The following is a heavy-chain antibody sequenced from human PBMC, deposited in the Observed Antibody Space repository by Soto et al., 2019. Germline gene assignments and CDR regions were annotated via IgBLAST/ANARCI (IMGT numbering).Heavy chain of an antibody. D-gene: IGHD2-15*01. CDR3: AGHCSGGGCYPADAFYI. CDR2: ISYSGST. V-gene: IGHV4-59*01. CDR1: GGSINTYY. Sequence: SETLSLTCTVSGGSINTYYWCWIRQPPGKGLEWIGYISYSGSTNYNPSLKSRVTISLDTSKNQFSLKLSPVTAADTAVYYCAGHCSGGGCYPADAFYIFGQRTMVTVS. J-gene: IGHJ3*02.